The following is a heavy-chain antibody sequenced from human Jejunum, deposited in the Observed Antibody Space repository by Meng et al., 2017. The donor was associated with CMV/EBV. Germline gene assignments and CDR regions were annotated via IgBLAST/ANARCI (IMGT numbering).Heavy chain of an antibody. CDR3: ARGRLQSEYFDY. D-gene: IGHD5-24*01. CDR2: IYASGST. V-gene: IGHV4-61*02. CDR1: GGSMSSGDYF. J-gene: IGHJ4*02. Sequence: QVKLQKPGPGLVKPSQTLSLTCTVSGGSMSSGDYFWTWIRQPAGKGLEWIGRIYASGSTSYHPSLESRLTISVDTSKNQFSLKMSSVTAADTAVYYCARGRLQSEYFDYWGQGTLVTVSS.